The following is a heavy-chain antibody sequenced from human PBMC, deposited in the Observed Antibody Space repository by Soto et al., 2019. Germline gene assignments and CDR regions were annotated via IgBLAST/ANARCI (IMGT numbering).Heavy chain of an antibody. V-gene: IGHV4-59*01. Sequence: PSETLSLTRTVSGGSITNYYWSWIRQSPGRGLEWIGYIYYTGSTNYNPSLKSRVTMSVDTSKNQFSLKLSSVTAADTAVYYCARGTTVLNSYYYYGMDVWGQGTTVTVSS. CDR2: IYYTGST. J-gene: IGHJ6*02. CDR1: GGSITNYY. CDR3: ARGTTVLNSYYYYGMDV. D-gene: IGHD4-4*01.